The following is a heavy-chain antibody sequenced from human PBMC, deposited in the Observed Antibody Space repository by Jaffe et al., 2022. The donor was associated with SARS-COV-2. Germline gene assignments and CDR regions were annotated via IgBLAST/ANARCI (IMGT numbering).Heavy chain of an antibody. CDR3: ASGYCGGGSCYSVYFHH. CDR2: IYTGGST. CDR1: GFTVSSNY. V-gene: IGHV3-53*01. Sequence: EVQLVESGGGLIQPGGSLRLSCAASGFTVSSNYMNWVRQAPGKGLEWVSVIYTGGSTYYADSVKGRFTISRDNSKNTLYLQMNSLRAEDTAVYYCASGYCGGGSCYSVYFHHWGQGTLVTVTS. D-gene: IGHD2-15*01. J-gene: IGHJ1*01.